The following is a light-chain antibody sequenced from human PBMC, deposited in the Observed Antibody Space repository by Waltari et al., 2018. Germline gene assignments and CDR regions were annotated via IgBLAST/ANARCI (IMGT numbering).Light chain of an antibody. CDR2: EVS. Sequence: QSALTQPASVSGSPGQSITISCTGTSSDVGAYNYVSWYQQHPGKAPKLLVYEVSNRPSGVSNRFSGSKSGNTASLTISGLQAEDEADYYCNSYTSSSTQLFGGGIKLTVL. CDR3: NSYTSSSTQL. V-gene: IGLV2-14*01. CDR1: SSDVGAYNY. J-gene: IGLJ2*01.